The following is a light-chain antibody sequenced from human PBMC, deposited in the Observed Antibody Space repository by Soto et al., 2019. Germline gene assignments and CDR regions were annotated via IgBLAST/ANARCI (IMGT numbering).Light chain of an antibody. Sequence: DIQMTQSPSTLSASVGVRVTITCRASESIRSWLAWYQQKPGKAPKFLIYDASTLESGVPSRFSGSGSGTEFTLTISSVQPDDFATYYCQQYNSYSPYTFGQGTKVDIK. V-gene: IGKV1-5*01. CDR3: QQYNSYSPYT. CDR1: ESIRSW. CDR2: DAS. J-gene: IGKJ2*01.